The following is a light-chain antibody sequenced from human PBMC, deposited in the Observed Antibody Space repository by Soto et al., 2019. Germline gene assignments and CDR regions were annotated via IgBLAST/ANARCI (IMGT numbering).Light chain of an antibody. CDR3: QQYNNWPPWT. J-gene: IGKJ1*01. Sequence: EIVMTQSPATLSVSPGERATLSCRASQSVSSNLAWYQQKPGQAPRLLIYGASTRATGVPARFSGRGSGTDFTLTLSILPSEDFSVYYCQQYNNWPPWTFGQGTKLEIK. CDR2: GAS. V-gene: IGKV3-15*01. CDR1: QSVSSN.